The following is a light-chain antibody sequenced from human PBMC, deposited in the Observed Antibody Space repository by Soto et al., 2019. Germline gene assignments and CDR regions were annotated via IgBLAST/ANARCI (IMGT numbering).Light chain of an antibody. CDR2: WAS. V-gene: IGKV4-1*01. Sequence: DIVMTQSPDSLAVSLGERATINWRSSQSILYSSNNQNYLAWYQQKPGQPPKLLIYWASTRESGVPDRFGGSGSGTDFTLTISSLQAEDVSVYYCQQYYSPPWTFGQWTKMEIK. CDR3: QQYYSPPWT. J-gene: IGKJ1*01. CDR1: QSILYSSNNQNY.